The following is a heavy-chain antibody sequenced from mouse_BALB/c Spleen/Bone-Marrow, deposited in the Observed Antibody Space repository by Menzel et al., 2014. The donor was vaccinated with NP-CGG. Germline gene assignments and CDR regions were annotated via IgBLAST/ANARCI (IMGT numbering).Heavy chain of an antibody. CDR2: ISSGSST. CDR1: GFTFSSYA. J-gene: IGHJ4*01. Sequence: EVKLVESGGGLVKPGGSLKLSCAASGFTFSSYAMSWVRQTPEKRLEWVASISSGSSTYYPDGVKGRFTISRDNARNILYLQMSSLRSEDTAMYYCARGRTRGYTMDYWGQGTSVTVSS. V-gene: IGHV5-6-5*01. CDR3: ARGRTRGYTMDY.